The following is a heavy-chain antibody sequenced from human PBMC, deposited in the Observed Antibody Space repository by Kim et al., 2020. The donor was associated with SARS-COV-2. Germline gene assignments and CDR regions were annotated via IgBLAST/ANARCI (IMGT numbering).Heavy chain of an antibody. CDR2: INQDGSKK. CDR3: TRESTRHFYDSDGYQENY. CDR1: GFTFSTYW. D-gene: IGHD3-22*01. V-gene: IGHV3-7*01. Sequence: GGSLRLSCAASGFTFSTYWMSWVRQAPGKGLEWVANINQDGSKKNYVDSVKGRFTVSRDNAKNSLYLQMNSLRADDTAVYYCTRESTRHFYDSDGYQENYWGQGTLVTVSS. J-gene: IGHJ4*02.